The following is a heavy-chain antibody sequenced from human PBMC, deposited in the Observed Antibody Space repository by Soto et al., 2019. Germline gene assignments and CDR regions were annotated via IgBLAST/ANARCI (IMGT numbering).Heavy chain of an antibody. CDR2: IYPGDSGT. J-gene: IGHJ3*02. CDR3: ATQYSSGWYQHDAFDI. CDR1: GYSFTSYW. D-gene: IGHD6-19*01. V-gene: IGHV5-51*01. Sequence: GESLKISCKGSGYSFTSYWIGWVRQMPGKGLEWMGIIYPGDSGTRYSPSFQGQVTISADKSISTAYLQWSSLKASDTAMYYCATQYSSGWYQHDAFDIWGQGTMVTVSS.